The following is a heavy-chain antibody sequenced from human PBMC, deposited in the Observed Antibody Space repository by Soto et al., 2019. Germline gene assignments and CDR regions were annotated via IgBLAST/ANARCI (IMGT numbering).Heavy chain of an antibody. J-gene: IGHJ4*02. Sequence: QVQLVQSGAEVKKPGSSVKVSCKASGGTFSSYAISWVRQAPGQGLEWMGGIIPIFGTANYGQKFQGRVTITADESTSTAYMELSSLRSEDTAVYYCARAILGYCSGGSCYGGGFDYWGQGTLVTVSS. CDR1: GGTFSSYA. D-gene: IGHD2-15*01. CDR2: IIPIFGTA. CDR3: ARAILGYCSGGSCYGGGFDY. V-gene: IGHV1-69*01.